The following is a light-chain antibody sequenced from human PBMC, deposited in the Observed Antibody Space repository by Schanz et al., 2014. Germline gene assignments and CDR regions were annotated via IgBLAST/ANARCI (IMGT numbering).Light chain of an antibody. J-gene: IGLJ3*02. CDR2: EYK. CDR3: QSYGTNNGV. Sequence: NFMLTQPHSVSESPGKTVTISCTRSSGSIASNYVQWYQQRPGSSPTTVIYEYKQRASGVPDRFSGSVDSSSNSASLTISGLKTEDEAEYYCQSYGTNNGVFGGGTKLTVL. V-gene: IGLV6-57*01. CDR1: SGSIASNY.